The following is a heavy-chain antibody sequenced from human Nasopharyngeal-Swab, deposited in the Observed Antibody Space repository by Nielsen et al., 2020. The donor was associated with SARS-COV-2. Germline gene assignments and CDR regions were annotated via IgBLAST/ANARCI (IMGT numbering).Heavy chain of an antibody. D-gene: IGHD3-9*01. V-gene: IGHV3-11*01. CDR2: IGSSGSTI. CDR1: GFTFSDYY. Sequence: GGSLRLSCAASGFTFSDYYMSWIRQAPGKGLEWVSYIGSSGSTIYYADSVKGRFTISRDNAKNSLYLQMNSLRAEDTAVYYCAREGLSRYFDWLSLGDNDYWGQGTLVTVSS. J-gene: IGHJ4*02. CDR3: AREGLSRYFDWLSLGDNDY.